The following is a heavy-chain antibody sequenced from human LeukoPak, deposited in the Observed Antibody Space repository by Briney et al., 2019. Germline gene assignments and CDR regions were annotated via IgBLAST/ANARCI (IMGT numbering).Heavy chain of an antibody. CDR1: GGSISSYY. J-gene: IGHJ4*02. Sequence: PSETLSLTCTVSGGSISSYYWSWIRQPPGKGLEWIGYIYYSGSTNYNPSLKSRVTISVDTSKNQFSLKLSSVTAADTAVYYCVSVVVAATQQDYWGQGTLVTVSS. V-gene: IGHV4-59*12. CDR3: VSVVVAATQQDY. CDR2: IYYSGST. D-gene: IGHD2-15*01.